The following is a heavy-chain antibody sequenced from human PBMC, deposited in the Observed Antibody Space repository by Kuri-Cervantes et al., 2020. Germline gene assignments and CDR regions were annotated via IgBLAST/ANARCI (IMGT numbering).Heavy chain of an antibody. J-gene: IGHJ4*02. Sequence: DSVKVSCKASGYTFTSYDINWVRQATGQGLEWMGWMNPNSGNTGYAQKFQGRVTITADESTSTAYMELSSLRSEDTAVYYCARDISGWYDYWGQGTLVTVSS. V-gene: IGHV1-8*01. CDR2: MNPNSGNT. D-gene: IGHD6-19*01. CDR1: GYTFTSYD. CDR3: ARDISGWYDY.